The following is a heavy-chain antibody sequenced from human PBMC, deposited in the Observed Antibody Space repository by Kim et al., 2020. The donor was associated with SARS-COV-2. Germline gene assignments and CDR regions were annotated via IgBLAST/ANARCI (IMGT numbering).Heavy chain of an antibody. CDR2: ISNSGTA. CDR3: SAPTPMVTLIDY. J-gene: IGHJ4*02. D-gene: IGHD5-18*01. CDR1: GGSMSSNDYH. Sequence: SETLSLTCTVSGGSMSSNDYHWAWIRQPPGKGLEWIAGISNSGTAYYNPSLRSRVTISIDTSRNHFSLKLTSVTAADTAVYYCSAPTPMVTLIDYWGQGT. V-gene: IGHV4-39*01.